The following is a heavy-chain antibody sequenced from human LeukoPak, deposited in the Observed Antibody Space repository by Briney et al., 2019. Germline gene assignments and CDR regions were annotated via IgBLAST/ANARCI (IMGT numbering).Heavy chain of an antibody. Sequence: GGSLRLSCAASGFTFSSSAMSWVRQAPGEGLEWVSSLRGSGGNTFYADSVKGRFTISRDPSKNTLYLQMNSLRAEDTAVYYCARNPTFSGSWWSGTPGGYYFDDWGQGTLVTVSS. CDR1: GFTFSSSA. CDR2: LRGSGGNT. J-gene: IGHJ4*02. V-gene: IGHV3-23*01. CDR3: ARNPTFSGSWWSGTPGGYYFDD. D-gene: IGHD6-13*01.